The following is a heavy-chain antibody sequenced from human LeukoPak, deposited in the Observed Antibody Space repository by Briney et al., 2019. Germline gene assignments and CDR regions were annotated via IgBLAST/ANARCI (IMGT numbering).Heavy chain of an antibody. J-gene: IGHJ4*02. CDR2: IGSSSSYI. CDR1: GFTFSSYS. V-gene: IGHV3-21*01. CDR3: ARDRRLQLWSPAGFDY. Sequence: GGSLRLSCAASGFTFSSYSMHWVRQAPGKGLEWVSFIGSSSSYIHYSDSVKGRFTISRDNAKNSLYLQMNSLRADDTAVYYCARDRRLQLWSPAGFDYWGQGTLVTASS. D-gene: IGHD5-18*01.